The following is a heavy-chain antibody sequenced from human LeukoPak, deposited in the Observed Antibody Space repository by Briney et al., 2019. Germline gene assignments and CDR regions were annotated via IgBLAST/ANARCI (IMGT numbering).Heavy chain of an antibody. CDR3: ASPSDGLDAFDI. J-gene: IGHJ3*02. Sequence: SETLSLTCTVSGGSISSYYWSWIRQPPGKGLEWIGYIYYSGSTNYNPSLKSRVTISVDTSKNQFSLKLSSVTAADTAVYYCASPSDGLDAFDIWGQGTMVTVSS. CDR1: GGSISSYY. CDR2: IYYSGST. V-gene: IGHV4-59*01. D-gene: IGHD2-8*01.